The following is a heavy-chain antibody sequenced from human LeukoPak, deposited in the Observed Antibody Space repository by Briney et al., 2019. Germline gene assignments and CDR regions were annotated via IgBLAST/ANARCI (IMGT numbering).Heavy chain of an antibody. CDR1: GGSISSSSYY. V-gene: IGHV4-39*01. J-gene: IGHJ4*02. CDR2: IYYSGST. Sequence: SETLSLTCTVSGGSISSSSYYWGWIRQPPGQGLEWIGSIYYSGSTYYNPSLRSRATISVDTSKNQFSLKLSSVTAADTAVYYCARLELDGYNWYYWGQGTLVTVSS. D-gene: IGHD5-24*01. CDR3: ARLELDGYNWYY.